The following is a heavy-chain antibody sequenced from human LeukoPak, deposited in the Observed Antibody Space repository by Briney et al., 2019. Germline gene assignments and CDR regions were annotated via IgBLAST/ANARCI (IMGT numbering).Heavy chain of an antibody. D-gene: IGHD3-10*01. CDR3: ARGGNYGSYP. Sequence: SETLSLTCAVYGGSFSGYYWSWIRQPPGKGLEWIGEINHSGSTNYNPSLKSRVTISVDTSKNQFTLKLSSVTAADTAVYYCARGGNYGSYPWGQGTLVTVSS. V-gene: IGHV4-34*01. CDR2: INHSGST. CDR1: GGSFSGYY. J-gene: IGHJ5*02.